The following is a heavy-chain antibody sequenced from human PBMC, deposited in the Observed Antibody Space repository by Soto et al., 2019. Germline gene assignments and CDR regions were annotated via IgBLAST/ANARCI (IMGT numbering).Heavy chain of an antibody. V-gene: IGHV3-15*01. J-gene: IGHJ6*02. Sequence: PGGSLRLSCAASGFTFSYAWMSWVRQAPGKGLEWVGRIKSKTDGGTADYAAPVKGRFAISRDDSKTTVYLQMDSLKTEDTAVYSCTTDRFTVTTPGDDYFYYGPDVWGQGTTVTVSS. CDR2: IKSKTDGGTA. CDR3: TTDRFTVTTPGDDYFYYGPDV. CDR1: GFTFSYAW. D-gene: IGHD4-17*01.